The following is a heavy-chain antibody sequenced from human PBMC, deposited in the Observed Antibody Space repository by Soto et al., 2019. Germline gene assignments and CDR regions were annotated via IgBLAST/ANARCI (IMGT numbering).Heavy chain of an antibody. Sequence: SETLSLTCAVYGGSFSGYYWSWIRQPPGKGLEWIGEINHSGSTNYNPPLKSRVTISVDTTKNQFSLKLSSVTAADTAVYYCVRGSGYCTNGVCHNYFDYWGQGTLVTVSS. V-gene: IGHV4-34*01. J-gene: IGHJ4*02. CDR2: INHSGST. CDR3: VRGSGYCTNGVCHNYFDY. CDR1: GGSFSGYY. D-gene: IGHD2-8*01.